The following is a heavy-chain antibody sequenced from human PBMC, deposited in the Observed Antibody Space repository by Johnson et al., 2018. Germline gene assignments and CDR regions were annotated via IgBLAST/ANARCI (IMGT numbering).Heavy chain of an antibody. V-gene: IGHV3-30*18. Sequence: VQLVESGVGVVQPGRSLRLSCAASGFTFSSYGMHWVRQAPGKGLEWVAVISYDGSNKYYADSVKGRFTISRDNSKNTLYLQMNSLRAEDTAVYYCAKGREMATITDAFDIWGQGTMVTVSS. J-gene: IGHJ3*02. CDR1: GFTFSSYG. D-gene: IGHD5-24*01. CDR3: AKGREMATITDAFDI. CDR2: ISYDGSNK.